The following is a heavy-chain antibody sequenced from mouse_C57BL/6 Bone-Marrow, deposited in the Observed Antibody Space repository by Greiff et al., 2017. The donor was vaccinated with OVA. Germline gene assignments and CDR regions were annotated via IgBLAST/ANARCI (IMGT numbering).Heavy chain of an antibody. CDR2: IYPRSGNT. Sequence: VQLQQSGAELARPGASVKLSCKASGYTFTSYGISWVKQRTGQGLEWIGEIYPRSGNTYYNEKFKGKATLTADKSSSTAYMELRSLTSEDSAVYFCARSVPYVYYFDYWGQGTTLTVSS. J-gene: IGHJ2*01. D-gene: IGHD2-12*01. CDR1: GYTFTSYG. V-gene: IGHV1-81*01. CDR3: ARSVPYVYYFDY.